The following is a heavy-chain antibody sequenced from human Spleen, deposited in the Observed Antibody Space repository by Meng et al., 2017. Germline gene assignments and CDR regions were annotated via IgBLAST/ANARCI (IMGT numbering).Heavy chain of an antibody. Sequence: SETLSLTCTVSGGSISSYYWSWIRQAPGKGLEWIGYIYYTGSTNYNPSLRSRVTISVDTSKNQFSLKLSSVTAADTAVYYCARSIVVVPAGVQRMRPHKYYFDYWGQGTLVTVSS. CDR1: GGSISSYY. D-gene: IGHD2-2*01. CDR2: IYYTGST. J-gene: IGHJ4*02. V-gene: IGHV4-59*12. CDR3: ARSIVVVPAGVQRMRPHKYYFDY.